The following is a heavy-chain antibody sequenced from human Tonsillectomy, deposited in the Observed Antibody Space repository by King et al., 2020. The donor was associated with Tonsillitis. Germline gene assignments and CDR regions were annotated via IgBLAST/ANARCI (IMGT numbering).Heavy chain of an antibody. D-gene: IGHD4-17*01. J-gene: IGHJ6*02. CDR1: GFTFSDYY. CDR2: ISSSGSTI. CDR3: AREARDYGDSYYYYGMDV. Sequence: VQLVESWGGLVKPGGSLRLSCAASGFTFSDYYMSWIRQAPGKGLEWVSYISSSGSTIYYADSVKGRFTISRDNAKNSLYLQMNSLRAEDTAVYYCAREARDYGDSYYYYGMDVWGQGTTVTVSS. V-gene: IGHV3-11*01.